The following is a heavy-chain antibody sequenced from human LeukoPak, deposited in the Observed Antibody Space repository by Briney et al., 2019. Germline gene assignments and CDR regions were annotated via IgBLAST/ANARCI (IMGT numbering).Heavy chain of an antibody. CDR2: IWYDGSTK. CDR3: ARFLPDSSGYYYDY. V-gene: IGHV3-33*01. D-gene: IGHD3-22*01. CDR1: GXTLSSSG. J-gene: IGHJ4*02. Sequence: PGGSLRLSCAASGXTLSSSGMHWVRQAPGKGLEWVAVIWYDGSTKYYADSVKGRFTISRDTSKNTLYLQMNSLRAEDTAVYYCARFLPDSSGYYYDYWGQGTLVTVSS.